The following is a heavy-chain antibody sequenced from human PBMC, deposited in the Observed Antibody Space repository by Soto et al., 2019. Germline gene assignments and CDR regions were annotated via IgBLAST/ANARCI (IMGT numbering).Heavy chain of an antibody. CDR3: ARATGSYYPGFDY. CDR1: GYSFTSYW. D-gene: IGHD1-26*01. CDR2: IYPGDSNT. Sequence: PGESLKISCKGSGYSFTSYWIGWVRQMPGKGLEWMGIIYPGDSNTRYSPSFQGQVTISADKSITTAYLQWRSLKASDTAMYYCARATGSYYPGFDYWGHGTLVTVSS. J-gene: IGHJ4*01. V-gene: IGHV5-51*03.